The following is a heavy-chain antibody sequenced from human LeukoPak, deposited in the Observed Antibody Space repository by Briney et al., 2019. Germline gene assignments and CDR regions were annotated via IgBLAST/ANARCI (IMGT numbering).Heavy chain of an antibody. J-gene: IGHJ4*02. D-gene: IGHD5-18*01. Sequence: GGSLRLSCAASGFTVSSNYMSWVRQAPGKGLEWVSVIYSGGSTYYADSVKGRFTISRDNSKNTLYLQMNSLRAEDTAVYYCARTPPTAMVTGMDYWGQGTLVTVSS. CDR1: GFTVSSNY. CDR2: IYSGGST. CDR3: ARTPPTAMVTGMDY. V-gene: IGHV3-53*01.